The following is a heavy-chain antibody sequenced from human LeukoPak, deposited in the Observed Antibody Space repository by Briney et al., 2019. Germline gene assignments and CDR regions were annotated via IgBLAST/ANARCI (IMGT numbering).Heavy chain of an antibody. Sequence: GGSLRLSCAASGFTSSNYGMHWVRQAPGKGLEWVAVIWYDGSNKYYADSVKGRFTISRDNSKNTLYLQMSSLRAEDTAVYYCAKDYYGPSGGIDYWGQGTLVTVSS. CDR1: GFTSSNYG. CDR2: IWYDGSNK. CDR3: AKDYYGPSGGIDY. J-gene: IGHJ4*02. D-gene: IGHD3-10*01. V-gene: IGHV3-33*06.